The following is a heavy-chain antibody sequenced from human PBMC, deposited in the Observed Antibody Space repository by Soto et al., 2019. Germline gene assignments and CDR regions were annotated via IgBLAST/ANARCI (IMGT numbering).Heavy chain of an antibody. V-gene: IGHV2-26*01. Sequence: QVTLKESGPVLVKPTETLTLTCTVSGFSLSNARMGVSWIRQPPGKALEWLAHIFSNDKKSYSTSLKSRLTISKDTSKSQVVLTMTNMDPVDTATYYCARINDILTGFDYWGQGTLVTVSS. D-gene: IGHD3-9*01. CDR1: GFSLSNARMG. CDR3: ARINDILTGFDY. J-gene: IGHJ4*02. CDR2: IFSNDKK.